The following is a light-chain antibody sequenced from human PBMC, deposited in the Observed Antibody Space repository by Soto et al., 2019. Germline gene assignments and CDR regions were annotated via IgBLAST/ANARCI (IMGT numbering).Light chain of an antibody. CDR2: WAS. V-gene: IGKV4-1*01. CDR3: QQSYSHLIT. Sequence: DIVMTQSPDSLAVSLGERATINCKSSQSVLYSSNNKNYLAWYQQIPGQPPKLLIYWASTRESGVPDRFSGSGSGTDFNLTISSLQAEDVAVYYCQQSYSHLITFGQRTRLESK. J-gene: IGKJ5*01. CDR1: QSVLYSSNNKNY.